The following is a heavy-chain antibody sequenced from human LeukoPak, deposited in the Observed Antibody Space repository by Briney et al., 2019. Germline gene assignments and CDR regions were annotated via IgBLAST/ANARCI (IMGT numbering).Heavy chain of an antibody. CDR1: GFTFDDYA. CDR3: AKDYYYASSGPFDY. CDR2: ISWNSGSI. J-gene: IGHJ4*02. D-gene: IGHD3-22*01. Sequence: GGSLRLSCAASGFTFDDYAMHWVRQAPGKCLVWVSSISWNSGSIGYADSVKGRFTISRDNAKNSLYLQMNSLRAEDMALYYCAKDYYYASSGPFDYWGQGTLVTVSS. V-gene: IGHV3-9*03.